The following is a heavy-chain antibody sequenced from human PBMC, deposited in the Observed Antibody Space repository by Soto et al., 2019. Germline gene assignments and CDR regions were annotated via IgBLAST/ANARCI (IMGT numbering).Heavy chain of an antibody. D-gene: IGHD5-18*01. V-gene: IGHV4-34*01. CDR3: ARGRSGLFYLSWIQPHLNYGMDV. Sequence: SETLSLTCAVYGGSFSGYYWSWIRQPPGKGLEWIGEINHSGSTNYNPSLKSRVTISVDTSKNQFSLKLSSVTAADTAVYYCARGRSGLFYLSWIQPHLNYGMDVWGQGTTVTVSS. CDR2: INHSGST. CDR1: GGSFSGYY. J-gene: IGHJ6*02.